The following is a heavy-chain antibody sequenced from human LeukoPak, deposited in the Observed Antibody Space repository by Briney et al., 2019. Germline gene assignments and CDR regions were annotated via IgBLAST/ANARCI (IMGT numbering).Heavy chain of an antibody. V-gene: IGHV3-74*01. D-gene: IGHD2-15*01. CDR2: IYSDGSST. CDR1: GFTFSSYW. J-gene: IGHJ4*02. CDR3: AREDQPRGTFDY. Sequence: GESLRLSCAASGFTFSSYWMHWVRQGPGKGLVWVSRIYSDGSSTTYADSVKGRFTISRDISKNTLYLQMNSLRAEDTALYYCAREDQPRGTFDYWGQGILVTVSS.